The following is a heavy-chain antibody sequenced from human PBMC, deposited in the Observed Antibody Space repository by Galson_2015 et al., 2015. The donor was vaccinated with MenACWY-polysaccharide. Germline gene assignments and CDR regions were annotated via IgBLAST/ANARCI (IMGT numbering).Heavy chain of an antibody. V-gene: IGHV1-18*01. CDR3: AALGGKIGAAAGNGY. CDR2: ISAYNGNT. Sequence: QSGAEVKKPGASVKVSCKASGYTFTSYGISWVRQAPGQGLEWMGWISAYNGNTNYAQKLQGRVTMTTDTSTSTAYMELRGLRYGDTAVYYCAALGGKIGAAAGNGYWGQGTLVTVSS. D-gene: IGHD6-13*01. CDR1: GYTFTSYG. J-gene: IGHJ4*02.